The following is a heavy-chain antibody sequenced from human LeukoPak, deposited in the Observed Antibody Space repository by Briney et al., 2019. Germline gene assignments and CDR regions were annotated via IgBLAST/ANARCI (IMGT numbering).Heavy chain of an antibody. CDR2: ISSSSSTI. CDR1: GFTFSSYS. Sequence: PGGPLRLSCAASGFTFSSYSMNWVRQAPGKGLEWVSYISSSSSTIYYADSVKGRFTISRDNAKNSLYLQMNSLRAEDTAVYYCARDIGQYDSSGSDYWGQGTLVTVSS. J-gene: IGHJ4*02. V-gene: IGHV3-48*01. CDR3: ARDIGQYDSSGSDY. D-gene: IGHD3-22*01.